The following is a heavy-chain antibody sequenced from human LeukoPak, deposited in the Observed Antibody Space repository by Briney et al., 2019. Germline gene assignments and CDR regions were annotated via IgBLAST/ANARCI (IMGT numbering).Heavy chain of an antibody. CDR1: GFTFSSYS. Sequence: GGSLRLSCAASGFTFSSYSMNWVRQAPGKGLEGVSSISSSSSYIYYADSVKDRFTISRDNAKNSLYLQMNSLRAEDTAVYYCARDSAGHDGFDYWGQGTLVTVSS. J-gene: IGHJ4*02. CDR3: ARDSAGHDGFDY. D-gene: IGHD1-1*01. V-gene: IGHV3-21*01. CDR2: ISSSSSYI.